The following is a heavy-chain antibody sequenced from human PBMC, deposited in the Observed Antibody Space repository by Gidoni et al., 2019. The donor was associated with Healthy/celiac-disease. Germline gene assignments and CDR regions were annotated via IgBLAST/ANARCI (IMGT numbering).Heavy chain of an antibody. V-gene: IGHV5-51*01. Sequence: EVQLVQSGAEVKKPGASLKISCKGSGYSFTSYWIGWVRQMPGKGLEWMGIIYPGDSDTRYSPSFQGQVTISADKSISTAYRQWSSLKASDTAMYYCARHLKIGVVIAAPLVGFDYWGQGTLVTVSS. J-gene: IGHJ4*02. CDR3: ARHLKIGVVIAAPLVGFDY. D-gene: IGHD6-6*01. CDR2: IYPGDSDT. CDR1: GYSFTSYW.